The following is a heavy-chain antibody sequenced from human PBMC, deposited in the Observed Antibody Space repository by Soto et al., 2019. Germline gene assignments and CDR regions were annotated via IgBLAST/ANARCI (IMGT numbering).Heavy chain of an antibody. Sequence: EVQLLESGGGLVQPGGSLRLSCAASGFTFSSYAMSWVRQAPGKGLEWVSAISGSGGSTYYADSVKGRFTISRDNSKNTLYLQMNSLRAEDTAVYYCAKDRGSGWSDYYYYYGMDVWGQGTTVTFSS. V-gene: IGHV3-23*01. D-gene: IGHD6-19*01. CDR2: ISGSGGST. J-gene: IGHJ6*02. CDR1: GFTFSSYA. CDR3: AKDRGSGWSDYYYYYGMDV.